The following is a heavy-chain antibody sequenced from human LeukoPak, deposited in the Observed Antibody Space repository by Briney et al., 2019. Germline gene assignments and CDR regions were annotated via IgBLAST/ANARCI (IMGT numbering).Heavy chain of an antibody. Sequence: GRSLTLSCAASGFTVSIYGMHWVSQAPGKGLEWVAVISCDGSNKYYADSVKGRFTISRDNSKNTLYLQMNSLRPEDTAVYYCAKVKEIQLWSQPFDYWGQGTLVTVSS. CDR3: AKVKEIQLWSQPFDY. CDR2: ISCDGSNK. V-gene: IGHV3-30*18. CDR1: GFTVSIYG. J-gene: IGHJ4*02. D-gene: IGHD5-18*01.